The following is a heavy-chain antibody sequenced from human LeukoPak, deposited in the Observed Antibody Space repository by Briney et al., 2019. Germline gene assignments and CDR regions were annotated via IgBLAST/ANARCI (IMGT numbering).Heavy chain of an antibody. Sequence: SVKVSCKASGGTFSSYAISWVRQAPGQGLEWMGGIIPILGTANYAQKFQGRVTITADESTSTAYMELSSLRSEDTAVYYCARDRPGLYYFDYWGQGTLVTVSS. CDR1: GGTFSSYA. V-gene: IGHV1-69*01. J-gene: IGHJ4*02. CDR2: IIPILGTA. CDR3: ARDRPGLYYFDY.